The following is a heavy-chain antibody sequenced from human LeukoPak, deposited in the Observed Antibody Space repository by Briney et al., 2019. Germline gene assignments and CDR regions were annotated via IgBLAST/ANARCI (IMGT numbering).Heavy chain of an antibody. J-gene: IGHJ4*02. Sequence: GASVKVSCKASGGTFSYYEINWVRQAPGQGLEWMGWINPNSGGTNYAQKFQGRVTMTRDTSISTAYMELSRLRSDDTAVYYCARDLGIVVVTAMLDYWGQGTLVTVSS. D-gene: IGHD2-21*02. V-gene: IGHV1-2*02. CDR1: GGTFSYYE. CDR2: INPNSGGT. CDR3: ARDLGIVVVTAMLDY.